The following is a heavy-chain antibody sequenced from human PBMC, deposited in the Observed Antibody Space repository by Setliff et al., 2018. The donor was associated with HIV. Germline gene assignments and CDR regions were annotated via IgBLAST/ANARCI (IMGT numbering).Heavy chain of an antibody. J-gene: IGHJ4*02. CDR3: ARDPTGHYFDF. D-gene: IGHD1-1*01. CDR2: INPNSGDT. CDR1: GYIFIGYY. V-gene: IGHV1-2*02. Sequence: ASVKVSCNASGYIFIGYYLHWVRQAPGQGLEWMGWINPNSGDTNYAQKFQGRVTMTRDTSISTAYMELSRLRSDDTAVYYCARDPTGHYFDFWGQGTLVTVSS.